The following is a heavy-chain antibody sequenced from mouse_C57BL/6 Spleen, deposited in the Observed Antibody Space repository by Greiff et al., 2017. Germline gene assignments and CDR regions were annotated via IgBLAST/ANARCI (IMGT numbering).Heavy chain of an antibody. J-gene: IGHJ4*01. Sequence: EVKLHQSGPVLVKPGASVKMSCKASGYTFPDYYMNWVKQSHGKSLEWIGVINPYNGGTSYNQKFKGKATLTVDKSSSTAYMELNSLTSEDSAVYYCARRRLRQFYAMDYWGQGTSVTVSS. V-gene: IGHV1-19*01. CDR1: GYTFPDYY. D-gene: IGHD2-4*01. CDR2: INPYNGGT. CDR3: ARRRLRQFYAMDY.